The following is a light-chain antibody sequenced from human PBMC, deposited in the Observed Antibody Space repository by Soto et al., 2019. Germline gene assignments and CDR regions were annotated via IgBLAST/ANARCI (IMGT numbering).Light chain of an antibody. CDR1: QSVSSY. CDR2: DAS. CDR3: QQRGNWPLT. Sequence: EIVLTQSPATLSLSPGERATLSCRASQSVSSYFAWYQQKPGQAPRLLIYDASNRTTGIPARFSGSGSGTDVPLTISSLEPEDFAAYYCQQRGNWPLTFGQGTKVEIK. J-gene: IGKJ1*01. V-gene: IGKV3-11*01.